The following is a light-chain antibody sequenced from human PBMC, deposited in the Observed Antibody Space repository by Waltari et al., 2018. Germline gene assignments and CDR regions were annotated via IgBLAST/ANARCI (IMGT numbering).Light chain of an antibody. J-gene: IGLJ2*01. V-gene: IGLV2-14*03. CDR1: SSDIGAYNY. CDR3: SSYTSTSTPVV. CDR2: DVS. Sequence: QSALTQPASVSGSPGRSITISCTGTSSDIGAYNYVSWYQQHPGKAPKLMIYDVSNRPSGVSNRCSGSKSGNTASLTISGLQADDEADYYCSSYTSTSTPVVFGGGTKLTVL.